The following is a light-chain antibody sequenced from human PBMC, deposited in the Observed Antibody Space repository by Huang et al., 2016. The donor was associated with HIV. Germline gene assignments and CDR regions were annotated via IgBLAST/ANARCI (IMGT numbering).Light chain of an antibody. J-gene: IGKJ4*01. Sequence: EIVLTQSPATLSLSPGERATLSCRASQSVNSYLAWYQHKPGQAPRLLIYGASNRATGIPARFSGSGSGTDFTLTISSLEPEDFAIYYCQQRSNWPALTFGGGTKVEIK. CDR2: GAS. V-gene: IGKV3-11*01. CDR1: QSVNSY. CDR3: QQRSNWPALT.